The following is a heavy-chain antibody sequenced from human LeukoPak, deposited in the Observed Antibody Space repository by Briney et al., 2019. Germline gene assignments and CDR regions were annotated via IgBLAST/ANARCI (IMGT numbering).Heavy chain of an antibody. CDR1: GGSFSGYY. J-gene: IGHJ4*02. CDR2: INHSGST. V-gene: IGHV4-34*01. Sequence: SETLSLTCAVYGGSFSGYYWSWIRQPPGKGLEWIGEINHSGSTNYNPSLKSRVTISVGTSKSQFSLKLSSVTAADTAVYYCARNPGYSGYDTEDYWGQGTLVTVSS. CDR3: ARNPGYSGYDTEDY. D-gene: IGHD5-12*01.